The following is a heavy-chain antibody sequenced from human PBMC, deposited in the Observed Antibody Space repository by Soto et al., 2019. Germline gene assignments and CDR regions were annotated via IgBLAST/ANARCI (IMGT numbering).Heavy chain of an antibody. CDR1: GFTFSSYS. J-gene: IGHJ6*02. D-gene: IGHD3-3*01. CDR2: ISSSSSYI. Sequence: GSLRLSCAASGFTFSSYSMNWVRQAPGKGLEWVSSISSSSSYIYYADSVKGRFTISRDNAKNSLYLQMNSLRAEDTAVYYCARAHSNYDFWSGYYTGYYYYGMDVWGQGTTVTVSS. V-gene: IGHV3-21*01. CDR3: ARAHSNYDFWSGYYTGYYYYGMDV.